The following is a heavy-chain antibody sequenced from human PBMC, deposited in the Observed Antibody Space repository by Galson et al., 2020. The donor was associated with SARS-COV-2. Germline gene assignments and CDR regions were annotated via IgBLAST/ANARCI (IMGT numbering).Heavy chain of an antibody. Sequence: SGPTLVKPTQTLTLTCTFSGFSLSTSGVGVGWIRQPPGKALEWLALIYWDDDKRYSPSLKSRLTITKDTSKNQVVLTMTNMDPVDTATYYSSHVLSDTSIRYFDWLPHWLDPWGQGTLVTVSS. V-gene: IGHV2-5*02. J-gene: IGHJ5*02. CDR1: GFSLSTSGVG. CDR3: SHVLSDTSIRYFDWLPHWLDP. CDR2: IYWDDDK. D-gene: IGHD3-9*01.